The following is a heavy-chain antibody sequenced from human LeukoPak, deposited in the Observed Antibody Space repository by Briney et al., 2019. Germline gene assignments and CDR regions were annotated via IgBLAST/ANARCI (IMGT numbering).Heavy chain of an antibody. Sequence: GGSLRLSCAASGFTFSSYAMSWVRQAPGKGLEWASAISGSGGSTYYADSVKGRFTISRDNSKNTLYLQMNSLRAEDTAVYYCAKAPTGGYYYGSGSPPDIWGQGTMVTVSS. J-gene: IGHJ3*02. CDR2: ISGSGGST. D-gene: IGHD3-10*01. CDR1: GFTFSSYA. V-gene: IGHV3-23*01. CDR3: AKAPTGGYYYGSGSPPDI.